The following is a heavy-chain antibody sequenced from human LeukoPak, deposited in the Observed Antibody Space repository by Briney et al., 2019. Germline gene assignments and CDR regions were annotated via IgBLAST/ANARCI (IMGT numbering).Heavy chain of an antibody. CDR2: ISSSSSTI. Sequence: GGSLRLSCAASGFTFSSYSMNWVRQAPGKGLEWVSYISSSSSTIYYADSVKGTSTIPRDNAQNSLYLQMTSLRAEDTAVYYCARDLSQEVWGQGTLVTVSS. CDR1: GFTFSSYS. CDR3: ARDLSQEV. J-gene: IGHJ4*02. V-gene: IGHV3-48*01.